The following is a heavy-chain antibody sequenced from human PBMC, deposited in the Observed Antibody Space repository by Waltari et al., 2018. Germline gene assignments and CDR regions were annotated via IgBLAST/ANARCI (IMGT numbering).Heavy chain of an antibody. Sequence: QVQLVQSGAEVKKPGASVKVACKASGYAFNNYGISWVRQARGQGLEWMAWISTYSGDSNYAHKIQGRVTLTTDTPTSTVYLELRSLRSDDTGVYYCARDRRISLSQSTNYFDYWGQGTLVTVAS. J-gene: IGHJ4*02. CDR3: ARDRRISLSQSTNYFDY. V-gene: IGHV1-18*01. CDR2: ISTYSGDS. CDR1: GYAFNNYG.